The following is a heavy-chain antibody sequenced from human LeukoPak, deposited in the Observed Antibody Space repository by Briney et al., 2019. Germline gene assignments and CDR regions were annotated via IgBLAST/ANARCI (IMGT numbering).Heavy chain of an antibody. CDR1: GYSFTDYW. CDR2: IYPSDAQT. J-gene: IGHJ4*02. D-gene: IGHD2-21*01. CDR3: ARQYSGGYFDY. Sequence: GESLKISCKGSGYSFTDYWIGWVRQMPGKGLEWMGIIYPSDAQTSYSPSFQGQVTMSVDKSNTAYLQWSSLKASDSAMYYCARQYSGGYFDYWGQGTLVTVSS. V-gene: IGHV5-51*01.